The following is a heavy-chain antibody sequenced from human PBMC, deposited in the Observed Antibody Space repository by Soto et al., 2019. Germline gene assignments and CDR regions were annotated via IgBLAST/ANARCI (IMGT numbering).Heavy chain of an antibody. Sequence: QLQLQESGPGLVKPSETLSLTYTVSGGSISSSSYYWGWIRQPPGKGLEWIGSIYYSGSTYYNPSLKSRVTISVDTSKNQFSLKLSSVTAADTAVYYCARLATYCSGGSCYPGADNWFDPWGQGTLVTVSS. J-gene: IGHJ5*02. V-gene: IGHV4-39*01. D-gene: IGHD2-15*01. CDR1: GGSISSSSYY. CDR2: IYYSGST. CDR3: ARLATYCSGGSCYPGADNWFDP.